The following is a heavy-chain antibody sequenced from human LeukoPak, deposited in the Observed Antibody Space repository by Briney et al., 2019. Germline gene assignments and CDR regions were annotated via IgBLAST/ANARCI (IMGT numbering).Heavy chain of an antibody. V-gene: IGHV3-7*01. Sequence: PSGGSLRLSCAASGFTFSSYWMNWFRQPPGKGLEWVANIKQDGSEKYYVDSVKGRFTISRDNAKKSLYLQMNSLRAEDTGVYYCARERSGPAVGAHNWFDPWGQGTLVIVSS. J-gene: IGHJ5*02. CDR1: GFTFSSYW. CDR2: IKQDGSEK. CDR3: ARERSGPAVGAHNWFDP. D-gene: IGHD1-26*01.